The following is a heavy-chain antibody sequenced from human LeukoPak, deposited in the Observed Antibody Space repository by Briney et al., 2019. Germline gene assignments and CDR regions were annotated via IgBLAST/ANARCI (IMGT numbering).Heavy chain of an antibody. CDR1: GGSISSYY. D-gene: IGHD6-6*01. Sequence: SETLSLTCTVSGGSISSYYWSWIRQPPGKGLEWIGYIYYGGSTNYNPSLKSRVTISVDTSKNQFSLKLSSVTAADTAVYYCARGPRPKTPSIAARREYYNWFDPWGQGTLVTVSS. V-gene: IGHV4-59*08. J-gene: IGHJ5*02. CDR3: ARGPRPKTPSIAARREYYNWFDP. CDR2: IYYGGST.